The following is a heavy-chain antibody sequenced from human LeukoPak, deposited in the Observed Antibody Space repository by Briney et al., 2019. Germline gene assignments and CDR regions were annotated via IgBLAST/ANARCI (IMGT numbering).Heavy chain of an antibody. CDR1: GYTFTSHG. Sequence: ASVKVSCKASGYTFTSHGISWVRQAPGQGLEWMGWISAYNGNTNYAQKLQGRVSMTTDTSTRTAYMELRSLRSDDTAVYYCARGPGGRSGFQPLEDHYYYYYMDVWGKGTTVTVSS. CDR2: ISAYNGNT. D-gene: IGHD3-22*01. V-gene: IGHV1-18*01. CDR3: ARGPGGRSGFQPLEDHYYYYYMDV. J-gene: IGHJ6*03.